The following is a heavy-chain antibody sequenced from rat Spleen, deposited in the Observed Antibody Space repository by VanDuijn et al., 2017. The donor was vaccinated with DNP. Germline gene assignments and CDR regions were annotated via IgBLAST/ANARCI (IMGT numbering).Heavy chain of an antibody. D-gene: IGHD1-5*01. CDR2: INNAGST. J-gene: IGHJ2*01. CDR1: GYSITSSYR. V-gene: IGHV3-3*01. Sequence: EVQLQESGPGLVRPSQSLSLTCSVTGYSITSSYRWNWIRKFPGNELEWMGYINNAGSTYYTPSLKSRISITRDTSKNQFFLQLSSVTTEDTATYYCARWNIGTSTLDYWGQGVMVTVSS. CDR3: ARWNIGTSTLDY.